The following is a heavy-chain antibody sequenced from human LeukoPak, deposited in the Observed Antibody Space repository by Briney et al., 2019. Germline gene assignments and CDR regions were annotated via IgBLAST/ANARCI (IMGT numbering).Heavy chain of an antibody. V-gene: IGHV3-23*01. CDR1: GFTFSSYA. Sequence: GGSLRLSCAASGFTFSSYAMSWVRQAPGKGLEWVSAISGSGGSTYYADSVKGRFTISRDNSKNTLYLQMNSLRAEDTAVYYCAKHRQRGYSYGPLDYWGQGTLVTVSS. D-gene: IGHD5-18*01. J-gene: IGHJ4*02. CDR3: AKHRQRGYSYGPLDY. CDR2: ISGSGGST.